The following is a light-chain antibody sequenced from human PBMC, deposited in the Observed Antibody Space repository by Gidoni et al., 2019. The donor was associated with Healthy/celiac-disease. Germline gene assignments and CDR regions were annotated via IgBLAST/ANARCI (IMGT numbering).Light chain of an antibody. CDR2: DAS. Sequence: EIVLTQSPATLSLSPGERATLPCRASQSVSSYLAWYQQKPGQAPRLLISDASNRATGIPARFSGSGSGTDFTLTISSLEPEDFAVYYCQQRSNWPPTFGGGTKVEIK. J-gene: IGKJ4*01. CDR3: QQRSNWPPT. CDR1: QSVSSY. V-gene: IGKV3-11*01.